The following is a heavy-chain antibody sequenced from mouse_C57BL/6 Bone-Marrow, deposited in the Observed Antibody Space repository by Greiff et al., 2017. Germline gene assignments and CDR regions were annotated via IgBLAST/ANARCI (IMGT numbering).Heavy chain of an antibody. CDR2: IRLKSDNYAT. D-gene: IGHD5-1*01. CDR3: TEHLPAAMDY. J-gene: IGHJ4*01. CDR1: GFTFSNYW. Sequence: EVKLEESGGGLVQPGGSMKLSCVASGFTFSNYWMNWVRQSPEKGLEWVAQIRLKSDNYATHYAESVKGRFTISRDDSKSSVYLKMNNLRAEDTGIYHCTEHLPAAMDYWGQGTSVTVSS. V-gene: IGHV6-3*01.